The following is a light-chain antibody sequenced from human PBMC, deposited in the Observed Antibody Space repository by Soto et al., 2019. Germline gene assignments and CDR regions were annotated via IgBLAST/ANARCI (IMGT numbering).Light chain of an antibody. CDR2: EAN. J-gene: IGLJ2*01. CDR1: SSDVGSYNL. Sequence: QSALTQPASVSGSPGQSITISCTGTSSDVGSYNLVSWYQQHPGKAPKLMIYEANKRPSGVSDRFSGSKSGNTASLTISGLQVEDEAEYYCSSYAGYSTSVVFGGGTKLTVL. V-gene: IGLV2-23*01. CDR3: SSYAGYSTSVV.